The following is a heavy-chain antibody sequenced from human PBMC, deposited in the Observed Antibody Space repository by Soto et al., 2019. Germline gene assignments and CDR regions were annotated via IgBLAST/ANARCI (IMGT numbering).Heavy chain of an antibody. CDR3: ARRYCISTICHYHGMDV. Sequence: QVQLVQSGAEVKKPGSSVKVSCKASGGTFSTYTINWVRQAPGQGLEWMGGIIPMFGTANYAQKFQGRVTITADEYTSTAYMELSSLRSEDTDVYYCARRYCISTICHYHGMDVWGQGTTVTVSS. J-gene: IGHJ6*02. CDR2: IIPMFGTA. V-gene: IGHV1-69*12. CDR1: GGTFSTYT. D-gene: IGHD2-2*01.